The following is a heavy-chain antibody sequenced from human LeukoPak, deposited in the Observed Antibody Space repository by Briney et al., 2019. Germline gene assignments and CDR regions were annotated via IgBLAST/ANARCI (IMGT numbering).Heavy chain of an antibody. V-gene: IGHV4-34*01. CDR1: GGSFSGYY. CDR3: ARYDYGDYFGYYYYYGMDV. CDR2: INHSGST. J-gene: IGHJ6*02. Sequence: SETLSLTCAVYGGSFSGYYWSWIRQPLGKGLEWIGEINHSGSTNYNPSLKSRVTISVDTSKNQFSLKLSSVTAADTAVYYCARYDYGDYFGYYYYYGMDVWGQGTTVTVSS. D-gene: IGHD4-17*01.